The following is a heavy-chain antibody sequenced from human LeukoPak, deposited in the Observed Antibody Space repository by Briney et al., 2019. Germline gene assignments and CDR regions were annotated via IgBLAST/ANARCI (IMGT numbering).Heavy chain of an antibody. CDR2: IYYSGST. CDR3: ARGGDCGDLRYFDY. D-gene: IGHD4-17*01. CDR1: GGSVSSGSYY. J-gene: IGHJ4*02. Sequence: SETLSLTCTVSGGSVSSGSYYWSWIRQPPGKGLEWIGYIYYSGSTNYNPSLKSRVTISVDTSKNQFSLRLSSVTAADTAVYYCARGGDCGDLRYFDYWGQGTLVTVSS. V-gene: IGHV4-61*01.